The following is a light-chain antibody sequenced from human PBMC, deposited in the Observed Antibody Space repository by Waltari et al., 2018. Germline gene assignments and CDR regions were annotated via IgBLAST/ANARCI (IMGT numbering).Light chain of an antibody. CDR3: CSYAGSYTFL. V-gene: IGLV2-11*01. J-gene: IGLJ2*01. Sequence: QAALTQPRSVSGSSGQSVTMSCTGTSSAIGGYNYVSWYQQHPGTAPKLMIYEVSKRPSGVSDRFSGSKSGNTASLTISELQAEDEADYYCCSYAGSYTFLFGGGTRLTVL. CDR1: SSAIGGYNY. CDR2: EVS.